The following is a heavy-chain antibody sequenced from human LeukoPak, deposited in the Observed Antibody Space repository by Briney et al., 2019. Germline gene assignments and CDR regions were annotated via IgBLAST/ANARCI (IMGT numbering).Heavy chain of an antibody. CDR1: GFTFSSYS. D-gene: IGHD3-10*01. V-gene: IGHV3-48*02. CDR3: ARLPFGVTEAY. Sequence: GGSLRLSCAASGFTFSSYSLNWVRKAPGEGLEWLSYISSSSTSIYYADSVKGRFTISRDNAKNSLFLQMTSLRDEDTAVYYCARLPFGVTEAYWGQGTLVSVSS. CDR2: ISSSSTSI. J-gene: IGHJ4*02.